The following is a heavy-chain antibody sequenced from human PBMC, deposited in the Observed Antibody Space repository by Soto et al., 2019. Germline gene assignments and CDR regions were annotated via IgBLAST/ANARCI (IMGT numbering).Heavy chain of an antibody. J-gene: IGHJ6*02. Sequence: ASVKVSCKASGYTFTGYYMHWVRQAPGQGLEWMGWINPNSGGTNYAQKFQGWVTMTRDTSISTAYMELSRLRSDDTAVYYCARNLVGATLHYYYGMDVWGQGTTVTVSS. D-gene: IGHD1-26*01. CDR1: GYTFTGYY. CDR3: ARNLVGATLHYYYGMDV. V-gene: IGHV1-2*04. CDR2: INPNSGGT.